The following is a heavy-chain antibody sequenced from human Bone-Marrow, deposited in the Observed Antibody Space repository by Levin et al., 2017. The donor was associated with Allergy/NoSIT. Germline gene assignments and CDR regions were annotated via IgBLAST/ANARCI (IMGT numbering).Heavy chain of an antibody. CDR1: GGSISNYY. D-gene: IGHD6-6*01. CDR2: VFYSGSA. CDR3: ARGGAPRPGY. Sequence: SQTLSLTCTVSGGSISNYYWSWIRQPPGKGLEWIGYVFYSGSANYSPSLKSRVTMSVDTSKNQFSLKLSSVTAADTAVYYCARGGAPRPGYWGQGTLVTVSS. J-gene: IGHJ4*02. V-gene: IGHV4-59*01.